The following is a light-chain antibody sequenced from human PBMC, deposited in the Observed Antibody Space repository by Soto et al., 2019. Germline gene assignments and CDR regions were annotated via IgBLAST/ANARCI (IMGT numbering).Light chain of an antibody. CDR1: QSGRSN. CDR2: GAS. J-gene: IGKJ4*01. Sequence: EILMTQSPATLSVSPGERATLSCRASQSGRSNLAWYQQKPGQAPRLLIEGASTRAPGTPARFTGSGSGTEFTLTISSLQPEDVAVYYCQQYNNWLTFGGGTKVEIK. V-gene: IGKV3-15*01. CDR3: QQYNNWLT.